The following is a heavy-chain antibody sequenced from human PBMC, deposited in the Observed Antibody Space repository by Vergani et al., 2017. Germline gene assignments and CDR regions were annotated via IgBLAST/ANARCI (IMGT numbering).Heavy chain of an antibody. CDR3: AKVGRSEVAGTFGAFDI. V-gene: IGHV3-23*01. CDR1: GFTFIMHA. Sequence: EVQQLESGGDLVQPGGSLRLSCAASGFTFIMHAMSWVRQAPGKGLEWVSTLSASDRRTHYADSVKGRFTISRDISKNTLFLHMNSLRPEDTAVYYCAKVGRSEVAGTFGAFDIWGQGTMVTVSS. CDR2: LSASDRRT. J-gene: IGHJ3*02. D-gene: IGHD6-19*01.